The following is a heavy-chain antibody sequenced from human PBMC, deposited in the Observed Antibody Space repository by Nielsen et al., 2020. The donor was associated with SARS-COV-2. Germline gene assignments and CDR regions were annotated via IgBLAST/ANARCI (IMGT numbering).Heavy chain of an antibody. CDR2: INDSGTT. J-gene: IGHJ6*02. Sequence: SQTLSLTCGVSGGAFSVYRWPWVRQSPGQGLEWLGEINDSGTTNYNPPLTGRVSISQDASKRQLSLKLSSVTAADTALYFCARGIYDFLSGSDVSLNGLDVWGQGTTVTVSS. D-gene: IGHD3-3*01. CDR1: GGAFSVYR. V-gene: IGHV4-34*01. CDR3: ARGIYDFLSGSDVSLNGLDV.